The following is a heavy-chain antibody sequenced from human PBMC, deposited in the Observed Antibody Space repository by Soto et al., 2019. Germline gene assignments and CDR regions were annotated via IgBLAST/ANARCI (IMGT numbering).Heavy chain of an antibody. V-gene: IGHV1-69*04. CDR1: GGTFSSYT. CDR3: AREAVIVVVPAASWFDP. J-gene: IGHJ5*02. D-gene: IGHD2-2*01. CDR2: IIPILGIA. Sequence: SVKVSCRASGGTFSSYTISWVRQAPGQGLEWMGRIIPILGIANYAQKFQGRVTITADKSTSTAYMELSSLRSEDTAVYYCAREAVIVVVPAASWFDPWGQGPLVTVSS.